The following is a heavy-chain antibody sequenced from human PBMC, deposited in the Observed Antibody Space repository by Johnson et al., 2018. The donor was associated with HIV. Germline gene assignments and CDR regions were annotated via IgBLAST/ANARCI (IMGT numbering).Heavy chain of an antibody. J-gene: IGHJ3*02. Sequence: EVQLVESGGGVVQPGRSLTLSCAASEFTFGSFTMHWVRQAPGKGLEWVSGISWNSGSIGYADSVKGRFTISRDNAKNSLYLQMNSLRAEDTAVYYCAKDPIVLVVYAISAFDIWGQGTKVTVSS. CDR3: AKDPIVLVVYAISAFDI. D-gene: IGHD2-8*02. CDR2: ISWNSGSI. V-gene: IGHV3-9*01. CDR1: EFTFGSFT.